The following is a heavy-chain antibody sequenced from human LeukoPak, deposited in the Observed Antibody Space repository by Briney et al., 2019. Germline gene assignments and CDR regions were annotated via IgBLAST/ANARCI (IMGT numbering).Heavy chain of an antibody. CDR2: INSDGSST. J-gene: IGHJ4*02. CDR3: ASSLTPGDGYNSRPFDY. CDR1: GFTFSSYW. Sequence: GGSLRLSCAASGFTFSSYWMHWVRQAPGKGLVWVSHINSDGSSTSYADSVKGRFTISRDNAKNTLYLQMNSLRAEDTAVYYCASSLTPGDGYNSRPFDYWGQGTLVTVSS. V-gene: IGHV3-74*01. D-gene: IGHD5-24*01.